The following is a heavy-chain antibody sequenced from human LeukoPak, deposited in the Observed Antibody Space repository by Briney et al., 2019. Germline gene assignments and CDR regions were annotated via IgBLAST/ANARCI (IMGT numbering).Heavy chain of an antibody. J-gene: IGHJ5*01. D-gene: IGHD3-10*01. Sequence: GGSLRLSCAASGFTFDDYAMHWVRHAPGKGLEWVAGIPWNSGKLDYADSVRGRFTISRDNAKNSLFLEMKSLRVEDTAIYYCSKSGLLGTYNWFDSWGQGTLVTVSS. CDR1: GFTFDDYA. CDR2: IPWNSGKL. CDR3: SKSGLLGTYNWFDS. V-gene: IGHV3-9*01.